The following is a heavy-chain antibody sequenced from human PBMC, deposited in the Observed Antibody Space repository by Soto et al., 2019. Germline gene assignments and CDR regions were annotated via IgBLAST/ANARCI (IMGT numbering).Heavy chain of an antibody. D-gene: IGHD5-12*01. CDR3: ARVDVYGTPSPQDA. CDR1: GYTFTRYG. CDR2: INTYNGNT. V-gene: IGHV1-18*01. Sequence: QVQLVQSGAEVKNPGASVKVSCKASGYTFTRYGIGWARQAPGQGLEWMGWINTYNGNTNYAQNVQGRVTLTTDTSTSTAYMELRSLRSNDTAIYYCARVDVYGTPSPQDAWGQGTTVIVSS. J-gene: IGHJ6*01.